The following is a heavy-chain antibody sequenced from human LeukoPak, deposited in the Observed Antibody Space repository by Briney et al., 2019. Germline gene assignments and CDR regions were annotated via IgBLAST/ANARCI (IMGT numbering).Heavy chain of an antibody. D-gene: IGHD6-6*01. CDR1: GFTFSNAW. J-gene: IGHJ6*02. V-gene: IGHV3-15*07. CDR3: TISYSSTYYYYYGMDV. CDR2: IKSKTDGGTT. Sequence: GGSLRLSCAASGFTFSNAWMNWVRQAPGKGLEWVGRIKSKTDGGTTDYAAPVKGRFTVSRDDSKNTLYLQMNSLKTEDTAVYYCTISYSSTYYYYYGMDVWGQGTTVTVSS.